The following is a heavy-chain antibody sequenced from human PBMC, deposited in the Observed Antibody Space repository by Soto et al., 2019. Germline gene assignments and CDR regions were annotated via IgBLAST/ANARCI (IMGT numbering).Heavy chain of an antibody. CDR2: ISGSGGTT. D-gene: IGHD4-17*01. V-gene: IGHV3-23*01. Sequence: PGGSLRLSCAASGFTFSNFAMSWVRQAPGKGLEWVSVISGSGGTTYYADSVKGRFTISRDNSENTLYLQMKSLSDEDTAVYYCAKGKTTYTGWFDPWGQGTLGTVSS. CDR3: AKGKTTYTGWFDP. J-gene: IGHJ5*02. CDR1: GFTFSNFA.